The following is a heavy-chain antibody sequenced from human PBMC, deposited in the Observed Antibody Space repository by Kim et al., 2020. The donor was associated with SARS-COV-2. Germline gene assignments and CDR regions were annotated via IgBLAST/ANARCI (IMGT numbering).Heavy chain of an antibody. Sequence: ASVKVSCKASGYTFTSYGISWVRQAPGQGLEWMGWISAYNGNTNYAQKLQGRVTMTTDTSTSTAYMELRSLRSDDTAVYYCARDQGSYNWNAVPFYYYYYMDVWGKGTTVTVSS. CDR2: ISAYNGNT. V-gene: IGHV1-18*01. CDR3: ARDQGSYNWNAVPFYYYYYMDV. CDR1: GYTFTSYG. D-gene: IGHD1-1*01. J-gene: IGHJ6*03.